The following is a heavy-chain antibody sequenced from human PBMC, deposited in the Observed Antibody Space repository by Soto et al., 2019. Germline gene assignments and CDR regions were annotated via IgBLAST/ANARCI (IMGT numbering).Heavy chain of an antibody. CDR1: GGSISRHY. Sequence: SETLSLTCTLSGGSISRHYWSWIRQTPGKGLECIGYLYNTGSTIYNPSLESRVTISADTSKNQFSLKLNSVTAADTAVYHCARDLWGYCGTDCYPLDVWGAGTTVTVS. CDR2: LYNTGST. V-gene: IGHV4-59*11. D-gene: IGHD2-21*02. J-gene: IGHJ6*02. CDR3: ARDLWGYCGTDCYPLDV.